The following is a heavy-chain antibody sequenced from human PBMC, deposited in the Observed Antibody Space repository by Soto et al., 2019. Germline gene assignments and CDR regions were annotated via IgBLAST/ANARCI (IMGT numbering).Heavy chain of an antibody. V-gene: IGHV6-1*01. CDR3: AREKHDYDFWSGYSNWFDP. CDR2: TYYRSKWYN. D-gene: IGHD3-3*01. CDR1: GNSVSSNSAA. J-gene: IGHJ5*02. Sequence: SQTLSLTCAISGNSVSSNSAAWNWIRQSTSRGLEWLGRTYYRSKWYNDYAVSVKSRITINPDTSKNQFSLQLNSVTPEDTAVYYCAREKHDYDFWSGYSNWFDPWAQGTLVTVSS.